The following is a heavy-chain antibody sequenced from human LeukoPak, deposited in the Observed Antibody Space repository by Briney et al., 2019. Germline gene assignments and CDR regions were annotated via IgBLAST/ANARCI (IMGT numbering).Heavy chain of an antibody. CDR2: INHSGST. J-gene: IGHJ4*02. Sequence: SETLSLTCAVYGGSFSGYYWSWIRQPPGKGLGWIGEINHSGSTNYNPTLKSRVTISVDTSKNQFSLKLSSVTAADTAVYYCARQGLEQWLVHSSVDYWGQGTLVTVSS. V-gene: IGHV4-34*01. CDR1: GGSFSGYY. CDR3: ARQGLEQWLVHSSVDY. D-gene: IGHD6-19*01.